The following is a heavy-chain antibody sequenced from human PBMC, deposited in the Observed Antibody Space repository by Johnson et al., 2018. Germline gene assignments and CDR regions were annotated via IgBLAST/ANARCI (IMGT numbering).Heavy chain of an antibody. D-gene: IGHD3-22*01. J-gene: IGHJ1*01. CDR1: GFTFSGHA. CDR3: AQDPGGFNMIVVIMGFFQH. CDR2: ISGRGAAT. V-gene: IGHV3-23*04. Sequence: EVQLVESGGGLVQXGGSXRLXCVASGFTFSGHAMSWVRQAPGQGLEWVAVISGRGAATYYADSVKGRFTVSRDNSKNTQFLQMNSLRAEDTAVYYCAQDPGGFNMIVVIMGFFQHWGQGTLVTV.